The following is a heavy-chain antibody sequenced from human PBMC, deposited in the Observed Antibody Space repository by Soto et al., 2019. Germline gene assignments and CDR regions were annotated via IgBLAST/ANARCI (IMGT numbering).Heavy chain of an antibody. D-gene: IGHD5-12*01. CDR3: ARADPGRRWLAV. Sequence: QVQLVQSGSEVKKPGASVKVSCKASGYTFTSYYMHLVRQAPGRGLEWMGIINPSGGSTIYAQKLMGGVPMSRDTSTSPVFMERGSLRSDDTAVYSCARADPGRRWLAVWGHGTLVTVSS. V-gene: IGHV1-46*03. CDR2: INPSGGST. CDR1: GYTFTSYY. J-gene: IGHJ4*01.